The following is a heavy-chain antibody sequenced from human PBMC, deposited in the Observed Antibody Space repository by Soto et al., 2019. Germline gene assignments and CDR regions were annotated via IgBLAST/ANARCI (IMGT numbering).Heavy chain of an antibody. D-gene: IGHD5-18*01. V-gene: IGHV3-23*01. CDR3: EKDRAYSYGLGWFDP. CDR2: ISGSGGST. J-gene: IGHJ5*02. Sequence: GGSLRLFCAASGVTFSGDAMSWVRQAPGKGLEWVSAISGSGGSTYYADSVKGRFTISRDNSKNTLYLQMNSLTAEDTAVYSCEKDRAYSYGLGWFDPWGQGTLVTVSS. CDR1: GVTFSGDA.